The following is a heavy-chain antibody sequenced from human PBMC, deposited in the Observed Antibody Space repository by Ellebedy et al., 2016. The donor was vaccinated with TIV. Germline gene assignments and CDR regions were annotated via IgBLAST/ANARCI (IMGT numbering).Heavy chain of an antibody. CDR1: GFTFGRYW. Sequence: GESLKISXVASGFTFGRYWMHWVRQAPGNKLVWVSRIKSDGSSTTYADSVKGRFTTSRDNARNTLYLQMNSPRGEDTAVYCCARDRGDYSISGPWGQGTLVTVSS. CDR3: ARDRGDYSISGP. CDR2: IKSDGSST. D-gene: IGHD4-11*01. V-gene: IGHV3-74*01. J-gene: IGHJ5*02.